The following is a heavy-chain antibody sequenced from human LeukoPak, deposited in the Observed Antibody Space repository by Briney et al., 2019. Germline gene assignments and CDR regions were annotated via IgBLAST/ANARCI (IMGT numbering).Heavy chain of an antibody. V-gene: IGHV1-69*04. D-gene: IGHD4-23*01. CDR1: GDTFTKYA. J-gene: IGHJ4*02. Sequence: SVKVSCKASGDTFTKYAFNWLRQSPGQGLEWMGRIIPILGIANYAQKFQGRFTITADNPSTTAYMELTGLTSEDAAVYYCARDPHDYTGNSPMSHWGQGTLVTVSS. CDR3: ARDPHDYTGNSPMSH. CDR2: IIPILGIA.